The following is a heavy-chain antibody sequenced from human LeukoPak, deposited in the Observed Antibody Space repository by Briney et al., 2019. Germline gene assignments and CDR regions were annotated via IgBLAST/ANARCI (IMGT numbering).Heavy chain of an antibody. CDR1: GGSISSYY. Sequence: PSETLSLTCTVSGGSISSYYWSWIRQPPGEGLEWMGYIYYSGSTNYNPSLKSRVTISQDASKNQFSLKLSSVTAADTAVYYCAKDYDSSGYTTFAYWGRGTLVTVSS. CDR3: AKDYDSSGYTTFAY. V-gene: IGHV4-59*01. J-gene: IGHJ4*02. CDR2: IYYSGST. D-gene: IGHD3-22*01.